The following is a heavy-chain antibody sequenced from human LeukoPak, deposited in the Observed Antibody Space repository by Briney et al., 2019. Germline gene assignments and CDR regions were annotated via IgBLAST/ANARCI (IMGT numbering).Heavy chain of an antibody. Sequence: GGSLRLSCAASGFTFSNAWMNWVRQAPGKGLEWVGRIKSKTDGGTVDYTTPVKGRFTISRDDSKNTPYLQMNSLKTEDTAVYYCTTNYYGSGSYSSEAFDVWGQGTMVTVSS. D-gene: IGHD3-10*01. V-gene: IGHV3-15*01. CDR3: TTNYYGSGSYSSEAFDV. CDR2: IKSKTDGGTV. CDR1: GFTFSNAW. J-gene: IGHJ3*01.